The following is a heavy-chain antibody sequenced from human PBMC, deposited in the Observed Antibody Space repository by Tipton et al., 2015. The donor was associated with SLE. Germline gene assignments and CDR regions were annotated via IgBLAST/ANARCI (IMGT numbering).Heavy chain of an antibody. CDR2: INSDGSST. CDR1: GFTFSSYW. D-gene: IGHD2-15*01. CDR3: ARAWTRYCSGGSCRNMDV. Sequence: SLRLSCAASGFTFSSYWMHWVRQAPGKGLVWVSRINSDGSSTSYADSVKGRFTISRDNAKNTLYLQMNSLRAEDTAVYYCARAWTRYCSGGSCRNMDVWGKGTTVTASS. V-gene: IGHV3-74*01. J-gene: IGHJ6*03.